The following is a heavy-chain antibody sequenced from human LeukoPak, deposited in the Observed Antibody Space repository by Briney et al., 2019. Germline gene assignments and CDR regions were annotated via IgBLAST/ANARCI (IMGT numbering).Heavy chain of an antibody. J-gene: IGHJ4*02. V-gene: IGHV3-23*01. D-gene: IGHD5-12*01. CDR2: ISGSGGST. CDR3: AKDIVATRGWIFGY. CDR1: GFTFSSYG. Sequence: GGTLRLSCAASGFTFSSYGMSWVRQAPGKGLEWVSAISGSGGSTYYEDSVKGRFIISRDNSKNTLYLQMNSLRAEDTAVYYCAKDIVATRGWIFGYWGQGTLVTVSS.